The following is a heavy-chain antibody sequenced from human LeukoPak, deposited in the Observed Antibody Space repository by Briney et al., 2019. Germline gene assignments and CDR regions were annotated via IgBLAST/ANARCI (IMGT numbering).Heavy chain of an antibody. J-gene: IGHJ6*03. CDR1: GGSISNKY. CDR3: ARLSPGGVVTPVWDYMDV. D-gene: IGHD4-23*01. V-gene: IGHV4-59*08. CDR2: IYYSGNT. Sequence: SETLSLTRTVSGGSISNKYWSWIRQPPGKGLEWIGYIYYSGNTNYNPSLKSRVTISVDTSKNQFSLKLSSVTAADTAVYYCARLSPGGVVTPVWDYMDVWGKGTTVTVSS.